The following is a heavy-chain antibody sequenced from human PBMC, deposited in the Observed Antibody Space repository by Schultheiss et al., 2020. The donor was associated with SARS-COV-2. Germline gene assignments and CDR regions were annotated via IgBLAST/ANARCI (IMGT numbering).Heavy chain of an antibody. CDR3: AREGVGVTFGGVVVRGDWFDP. V-gene: IGHV4-31*03. CDR2: IYYNGST. CDR1: GGSISTGGFY. J-gene: IGHJ5*02. Sequence: LRLSCTVSGGSISTGGFYWSWIRQYPGKGLEWIGNIYYNGSTQYNPSLKSRVIISADTSKNQFSLKLSSVTVADTAVYYCAREGVGVTFGGVVVRGDWFDPWGQGTLVTVSS. D-gene: IGHD3-16*02.